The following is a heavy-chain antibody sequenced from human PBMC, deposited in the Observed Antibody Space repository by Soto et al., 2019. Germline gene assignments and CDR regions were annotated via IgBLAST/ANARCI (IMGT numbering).Heavy chain of an antibody. CDR1: GFTFSHHG. D-gene: IGHD1-26*01. Sequence: QVQLVESGGGVVQPGKSLRLSCAASGFTFSHHGIHWVRQAPGKGLEWVAVIWYDGSLKYYADSVQGRFIVSRDNSKNTVYLQTNSLRVEDTAVYYCARWDLDWWGQGTLVTVSS. V-gene: IGHV3-33*01. J-gene: IGHJ4*02. CDR3: ARWDLDW. CDR2: IWYDGSLK.